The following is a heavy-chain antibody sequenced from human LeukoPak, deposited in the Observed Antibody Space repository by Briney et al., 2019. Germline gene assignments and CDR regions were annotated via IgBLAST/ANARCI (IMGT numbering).Heavy chain of an antibody. CDR2: FYHSGST. V-gene: IGHV4-38-2*02. J-gene: IGHJ4*02. Sequence: PSETLSLTCTVSGYSISSGYYWGWIRQPPGKGLEWIGTFYHSGSTYYNPSLKSRVTVSVDTSKNQFSLKLSSVTAADTAVYYCARVTGYMIEDYFDYWGQGTLVTVSS. CDR1: GYSISSGYY. CDR3: ARVTGYMIEDYFDY. D-gene: IGHD3-22*01.